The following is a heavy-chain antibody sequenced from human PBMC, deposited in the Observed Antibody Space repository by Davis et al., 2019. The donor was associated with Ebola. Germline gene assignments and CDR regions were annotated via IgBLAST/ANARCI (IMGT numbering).Heavy chain of an antibody. Sequence: GESLKISCAASGFTFSDYYMSWIRQAPGKGLEWVSYISSSGSTIYYADSVKGRFTISRDNAKNSLYLQMNSLRAEDTAVYYCARVGSDSSGLDYWGQGTLVTVSS. CDR3: ARVGSDSSGLDY. CDR2: ISSSGSTI. D-gene: IGHD3-22*01. CDR1: GFTFSDYY. V-gene: IGHV3-11*01. J-gene: IGHJ4*02.